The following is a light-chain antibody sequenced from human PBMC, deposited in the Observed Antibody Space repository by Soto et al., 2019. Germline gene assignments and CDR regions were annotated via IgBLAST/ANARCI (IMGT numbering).Light chain of an antibody. Sequence: EIVLTQSPGTLSLSPGERATLSCRASQSVSSNYLAWYQQKAGQAPRLLIYGSSSRATGIPDRFSGSGSGTDFTLAISRLEPEDFAVYYCQQYYNWPYTFGQGTKLEIK. J-gene: IGKJ2*01. CDR2: GSS. CDR1: QSVSSNY. CDR3: QQYYNWPYT. V-gene: IGKV3-20*01.